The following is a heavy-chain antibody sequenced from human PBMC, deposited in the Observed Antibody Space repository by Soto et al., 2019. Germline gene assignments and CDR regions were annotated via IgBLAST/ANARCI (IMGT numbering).Heavy chain of an antibody. CDR2: IYYSGST. J-gene: IGHJ3*02. Sequence: QVQLQESGPGLVKPSETLSLTCTVSGDSISTYYWSWIRQPPGQGLEWIGYIYYSGSTNYNPSLKSRVTISVDTSNNQYSLKLSSVTAADTAVYYCARHLWVGSSWYLGAFDIWGLGTMVTVSS. CDR3: ARHLWVGSSWYLGAFDI. CDR1: GDSISTYY. D-gene: IGHD6-13*01. V-gene: IGHV4-59*08.